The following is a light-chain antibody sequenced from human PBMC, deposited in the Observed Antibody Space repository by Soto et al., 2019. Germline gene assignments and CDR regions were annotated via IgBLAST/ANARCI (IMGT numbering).Light chain of an antibody. V-gene: IGLV2-14*01. CDR3: SSYTISNTLPFV. CDR2: EVT. Sequence: QSALTQPASVSGSPGQSITISCTGTRRDVGGYNYFSWYQQYPGKSPKLLIYEVTHRPSGVSNRFYGSKSGNTACLTISGLQAEDEADYYCSSYTISNTLPFVFGTGTKVTV. J-gene: IGLJ1*01. CDR1: RRDVGGYNY.